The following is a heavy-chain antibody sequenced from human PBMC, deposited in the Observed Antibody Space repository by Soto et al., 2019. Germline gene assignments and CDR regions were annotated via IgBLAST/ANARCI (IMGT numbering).Heavy chain of an antibody. CDR1: GFTFTSSA. Sequence: SVKVSCKASGFTFTSSAVQWVRQARGQRLEWIGWIVVGSGNTNYAQKFQERVTITRDMSTSTAYMELRSLRSEDTAVYYCARLWYSSSWLNFDYWGQGTLVTVSS. CDR3: ARLWYSSSWLNFDY. J-gene: IGHJ4*02. CDR2: IVVGSGNT. D-gene: IGHD6-13*01. V-gene: IGHV1-58*01.